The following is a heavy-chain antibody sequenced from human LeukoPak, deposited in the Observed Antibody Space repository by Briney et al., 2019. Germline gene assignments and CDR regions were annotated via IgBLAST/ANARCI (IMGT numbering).Heavy chain of an antibody. Sequence: GGSLRLSCAASGFTFSSYSMNWVRQAPGKGLEWVSSISSSSSYIYYADSVKGRFTISRDNAKNSLYLQMNGLRAEDTAVYYCARGKTGTTDCFDPWGQGTLVTVSS. CDR2: ISSSSSYI. D-gene: IGHD1-7*01. V-gene: IGHV3-21*01. CDR3: ARGKTGTTDCFDP. J-gene: IGHJ5*02. CDR1: GFTFSSYS.